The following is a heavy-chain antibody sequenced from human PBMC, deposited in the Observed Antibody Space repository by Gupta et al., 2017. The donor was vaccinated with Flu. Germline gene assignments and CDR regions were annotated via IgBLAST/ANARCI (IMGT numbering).Heavy chain of an antibody. CDR1: GYTFTGYY. Sequence: QVQLVQSGAEVKKPGASVKVSCKASGYTFTGYYMHWVGQAPGQGLEWMGWTNPNSGGKNYAQKFQGRVTMTRDTSISTASMELSRLRSDDTAVYYCARSMVRGAGDYFDYWGQGTLVTVSS. V-gene: IGHV1-2*02. CDR2: TNPNSGGK. D-gene: IGHD3-10*01. CDR3: ARSMVRGAGDYFDY. J-gene: IGHJ4*02.